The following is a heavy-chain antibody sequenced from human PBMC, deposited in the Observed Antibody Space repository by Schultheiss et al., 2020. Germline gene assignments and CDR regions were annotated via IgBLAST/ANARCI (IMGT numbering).Heavy chain of an antibody. Sequence: GGSLRLSCAASGFSLSPYTMNWVRQASGKGLEWVANIKQDGSEKYYVDSVKGRFTISRDNAKNSLYLQMNSLKTEDTAVYYCTRYEHRYCGLTSCYGTWFDNWGQGTRVNGSA. D-gene: IGHD2-2*01. CDR1: GFSLSPYT. V-gene: IGHV3-7*03. J-gene: IGHJ4*02. CDR3: TRYEHRYCGLTSCYGTWFDN. CDR2: IKQDGSEK.